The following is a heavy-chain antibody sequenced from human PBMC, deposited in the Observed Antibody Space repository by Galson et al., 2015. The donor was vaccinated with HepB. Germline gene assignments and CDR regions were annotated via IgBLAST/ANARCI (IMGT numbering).Heavy chain of an antibody. D-gene: IGHD5-18*01. CDR3: ARADNTAMVPGGGDFDY. J-gene: IGHJ4*02. V-gene: IGHV1-46*03. CDR2: INPSGGST. CDR1: GYTFTSYY. Sequence: SVKVSCKASGYTFTSYYMHWVRQAPGQGLEWMGIINPSGGSTSYAQKFQGRVTMTRDTSTSTVYMELSSLRSEDTAVYYCARADNTAMVPGGGDFDYWGQGTLVTVSS.